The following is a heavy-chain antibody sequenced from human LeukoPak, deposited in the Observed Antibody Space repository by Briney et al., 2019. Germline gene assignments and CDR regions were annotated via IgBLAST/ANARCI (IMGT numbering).Heavy chain of an antibody. J-gene: IGHJ6*02. V-gene: IGHV4-59*01. CDR2: IYYSGST. CDR1: GGSNRDYF. CDR3: ARDYGMDV. Sequence: SETLSLTCYVSGGSNRDYFWSWIRQPPGRGLEWIGYIYYSGSTSYNPSLKSRVTISVDTSKNQFSLKLSSVTAADTAVYYCARDYGMDVWGQGTTVTVSS.